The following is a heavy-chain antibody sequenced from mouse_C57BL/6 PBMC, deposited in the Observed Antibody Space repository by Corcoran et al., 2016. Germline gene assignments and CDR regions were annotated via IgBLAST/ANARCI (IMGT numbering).Heavy chain of an antibody. D-gene: IGHD2-5*01. Sequence: QIQLVQSGPELKKPGETVKISCKASGYTFTTYGMSWVKQAPGKGLKWMGWINTYSGVPTYADDFKGRFAFSLETSASTAYLQINNLKNEDTATYFCARKGDYYSNSYYYAMDYWGQGTSVTVSS. V-gene: IGHV9-3*01. CDR3: ARKGDYYSNSYYYAMDY. CDR2: INTYSGVP. CDR1: GYTFTTYG. J-gene: IGHJ4*01.